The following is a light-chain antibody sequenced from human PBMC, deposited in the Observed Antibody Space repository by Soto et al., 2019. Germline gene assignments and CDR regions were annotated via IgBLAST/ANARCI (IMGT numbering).Light chain of an antibody. CDR1: SSDVGAYDY. CDR3: NSYTNTAARV. V-gene: IGLV2-8*01. J-gene: IGLJ1*01. Sequence: QSVLTQPPSASGSPGQSVTISCTGTSSDVGAYDYVSWYQQHPGKAPKLMIYEINKRPSGVPDRFSGSKSGNTASLTVSGLQAEDEADYYCNSYTNTAARVFGTGTKVTVL. CDR2: EIN.